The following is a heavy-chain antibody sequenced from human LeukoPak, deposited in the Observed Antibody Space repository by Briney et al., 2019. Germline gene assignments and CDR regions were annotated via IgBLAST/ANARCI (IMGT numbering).Heavy chain of an antibody. V-gene: IGHV4-39*07. J-gene: IGHJ6*03. D-gene: IGHD6-6*01. CDR1: GGSISSSNYY. Sequence: SETLSLTCTVSGGSISSSNYYWGWIRQSPGKRLERIGSIYNPSLKSRVTISIDTSKNHFSLNVSSVTAADTAVYYCARIRSSPPFFYYYYYMDVWGKGTTVTVSS. CDR3: ARIRSSPPFFYYYYYMDV.